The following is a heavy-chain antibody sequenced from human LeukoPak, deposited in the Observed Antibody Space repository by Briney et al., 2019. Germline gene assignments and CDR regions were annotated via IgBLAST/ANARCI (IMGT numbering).Heavy chain of an antibody. J-gene: IGHJ3*02. Sequence: SQTLSLTCTVSGGSISSGSYYWSWIRQPAGKGLEWIGRIYTSGSTNYNPSLKSRVTISVDTSKNQFSLKLSSVTAADTAVYYCARGYIRYSSSWYTKDDAFDIRGQGTMVTVSS. CDR1: GGSISSGSYY. D-gene: IGHD6-13*01. CDR2: IYTSGST. CDR3: ARGYIRYSSSWYTKDDAFDI. V-gene: IGHV4-61*02.